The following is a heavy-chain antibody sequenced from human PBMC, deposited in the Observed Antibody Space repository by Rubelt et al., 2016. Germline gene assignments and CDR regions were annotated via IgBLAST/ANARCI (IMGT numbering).Heavy chain of an antibody. D-gene: IGHD3-10*01. CDR1: GGSISDYH. J-gene: IGHJ2*01. CDR3: ATAPRGKAYFDF. Sequence: QVKLQESGPGLVKPSETLSLTCTVSGGSISDYHWSWIRQPPGKGLEWIGYVHYTGSTNYNPSLESRVVISVDTSKNQFSLRLSSVTAAYTAVYYWATAPRGKAYFDFWARGTLVTVSS. CDR2: VHYTGST. V-gene: IGHV4-59*12.